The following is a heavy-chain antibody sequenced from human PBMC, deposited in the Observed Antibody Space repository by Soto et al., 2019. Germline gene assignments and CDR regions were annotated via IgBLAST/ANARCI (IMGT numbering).Heavy chain of an antibody. V-gene: IGHV2-70*01. CDR3: ARIPNWNDINYYGMDV. CDR2: IDWDDDK. J-gene: IGHJ6*02. CDR1: GFSLSTSGMC. D-gene: IGHD1-1*01. Sequence: SGPTLGNSTHTLTLTCTFSGFSLSTSGMCVSWIRQPPGKALEWLALIDWDDDKYYSTSLKTRLTISKDTSKNQVVLTMTNMDPVDTATYYCARIPNWNDINYYGMDVWGQGTTVTVSS.